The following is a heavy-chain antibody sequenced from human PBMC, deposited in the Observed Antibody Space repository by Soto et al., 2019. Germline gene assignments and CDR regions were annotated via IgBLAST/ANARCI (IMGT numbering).Heavy chain of an antibody. J-gene: IGHJ6*02. CDR2: ISYDGSNK. Sequence: GGSLRLSCAASGFTFSSYAMHWVRQAPGKGLKWVAVISYDGSNKYYADSVKGRFTISRDNSKNTLYLQMNSLRAEDTAVYYCARAVVPAAAHYYYYGMDVWGQGTTVTVSS. V-gene: IGHV3-30-3*01. CDR1: GFTFSSYA. D-gene: IGHD2-2*01. CDR3: ARAVVPAAAHYYYYGMDV.